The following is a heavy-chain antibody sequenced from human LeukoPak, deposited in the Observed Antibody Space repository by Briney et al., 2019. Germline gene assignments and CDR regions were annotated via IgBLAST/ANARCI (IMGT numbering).Heavy chain of an antibody. CDR3: ARDHDVSLAPSFDY. CDR2: ISRGAGT. J-gene: IGHJ4*02. Sequence: PSETLSLTCTVSGYSISTGYFWAWIRQPPGEGLEWIGSISRGAGTYYSPSLKSRVTMSLDTSKNQFSVNLNSVTAADTAVYYCARDHDVSLAPSFDYWGQGNLVSVSS. CDR1: GYSISTGYF. D-gene: IGHD5-12*01. V-gene: IGHV4-38-2*02.